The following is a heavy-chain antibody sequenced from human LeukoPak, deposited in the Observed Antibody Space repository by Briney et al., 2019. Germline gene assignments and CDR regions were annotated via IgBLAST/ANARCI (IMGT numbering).Heavy chain of an antibody. V-gene: IGHV1-2*02. CDR1: GYTFTGYY. Sequence: ASVKVSCKASGYTFTGYYMHWVRQAPGQGLEWMGWINPNSGGTNYAQKFQGRVTMTRDTSISTAYMELSRLRSDDTAVYYCARTVGVADTSWFDPWGQGTLVTVSS. D-gene: IGHD4-23*01. CDR2: INPNSGGT. J-gene: IGHJ5*02. CDR3: ARTVGVADTSWFDP.